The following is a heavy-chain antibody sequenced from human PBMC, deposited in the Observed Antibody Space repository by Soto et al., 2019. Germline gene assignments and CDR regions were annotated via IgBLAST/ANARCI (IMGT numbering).Heavy chain of an antibody. CDR2: ISAYNGNT. V-gene: IGHV1-18*01. CDR3: ARIELERPRGGGFDP. CDR1: GGTFSSYA. Sequence: GASVKVSCKASGGTFSSYAINWVRQAPGQGLEWMGWISAYNGNTNYAQKLQGRVTMTTDTSTSTAYMELRSLRSDDTAVYYCARIELERPRGGGFDPWGQGTLVTVSS. J-gene: IGHJ5*02. D-gene: IGHD1-1*01.